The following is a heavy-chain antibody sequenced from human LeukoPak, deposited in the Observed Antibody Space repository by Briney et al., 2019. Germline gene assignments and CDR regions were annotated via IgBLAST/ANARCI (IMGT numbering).Heavy chain of an antibody. J-gene: IGHJ4*02. Sequence: ASVKVSCKASGYTFTGYYMHWMRQAPGQGLEWMGWMNPNSGGTNSAQKFQGRVTMTRDTSISTAYMELSRLRSDDTAVYYCARPAGLRNGGYYFDYWGQGTLVTVSS. CDR1: GYTFTGYY. CDR2: MNPNSGGT. D-gene: IGHD4-17*01. V-gene: IGHV1-2*02. CDR3: ARPAGLRNGGYYFDY.